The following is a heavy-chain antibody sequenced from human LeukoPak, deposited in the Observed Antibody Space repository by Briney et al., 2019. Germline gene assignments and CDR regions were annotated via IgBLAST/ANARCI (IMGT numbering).Heavy chain of an antibody. Sequence: SETLSLTCTVSGGSISNYYWSWIRQPPGTGLEWIGYIYYSGSTNYNPSLKSRVTISIDTSKNQFSLKLNSVTAADTAVYYCARQENGSGSYLSFFHSWGQGTLVTVSS. V-gene: IGHV4-59*08. CDR3: ARQENGSGSYLSFFHS. CDR2: IYYSGST. D-gene: IGHD3-10*01. CDR1: GGSISNYY. J-gene: IGHJ4*02.